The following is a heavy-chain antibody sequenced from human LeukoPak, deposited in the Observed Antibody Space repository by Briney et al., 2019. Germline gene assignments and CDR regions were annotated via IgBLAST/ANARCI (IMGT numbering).Heavy chain of an antibody. D-gene: IGHD3-22*01. CDR3: AKVPTSYYDSSGYPKGWFNT. V-gene: IGHV3-23*01. Sequence: GGSLRLSCAASGFSFSSYAMNWVRQAPGKGLEWVSGLRGNGGSTYYADSVKDRFTTSRDNSKNTLFLQMDSLRVEDTAVYYCAKVPTSYYDSSGYPKGWFNTWGQGTLVTVSS. J-gene: IGHJ5*02. CDR1: GFSFSSYA. CDR2: LRGNGGST.